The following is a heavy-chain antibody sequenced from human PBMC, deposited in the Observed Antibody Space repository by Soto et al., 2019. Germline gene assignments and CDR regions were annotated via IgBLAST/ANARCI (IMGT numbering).Heavy chain of an antibody. CDR2: INHSGST. D-gene: IGHD2-2*01. CDR3: ARGLKYCSSTSCPHYYYYYYMDV. CDR1: GGSFSGYY. Sequence: SETLSLTCAVYGGSFSGYYWSWIRQPPGKGLEWIGEINHSGSTNYNPSLKSRVTISVDTSKNQYSRKLSYVTAADPAVYYCARGLKYCSSTSCPHYYYYYYMDVWGKGTTVTVSS. J-gene: IGHJ6*03. V-gene: IGHV4-34*01.